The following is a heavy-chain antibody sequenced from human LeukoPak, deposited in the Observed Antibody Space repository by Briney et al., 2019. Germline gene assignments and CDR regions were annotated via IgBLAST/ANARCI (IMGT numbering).Heavy chain of an antibody. Sequence: GGSLRLSCAASGFTFSSHAMYWVRQTPGKGLEWVSAISGSGGNTYYADSVRGRFTISRDNSKNTLYLQMNSLRAEDAAVYFCAKAPVTSCRGAYCYPFDSWGQGTLVTVSS. V-gene: IGHV3-23*01. CDR1: GFTFSSHA. CDR3: AKAPVTSCRGAYCYPFDS. D-gene: IGHD2-21*01. CDR2: ISGSGGNT. J-gene: IGHJ4*02.